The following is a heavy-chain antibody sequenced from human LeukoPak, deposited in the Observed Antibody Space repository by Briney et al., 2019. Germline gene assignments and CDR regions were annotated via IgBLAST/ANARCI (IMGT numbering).Heavy chain of an antibody. CDR3: TRESGAFSPFGF. V-gene: IGHV4-4*02. D-gene: IGHD1-26*01. Sequence: SETLSLTCAVSGGSITTTNWWSWVRQPPGKGLEWIGEFHLCGATNYNLSLESRVSMSIDKSKNHLSLEVTSVTAADTAIYYCTRESGAFSPFGFWGQGTLVTVSS. CDR1: GGSITTTNW. CDR2: FHLCGAT. J-gene: IGHJ4*02.